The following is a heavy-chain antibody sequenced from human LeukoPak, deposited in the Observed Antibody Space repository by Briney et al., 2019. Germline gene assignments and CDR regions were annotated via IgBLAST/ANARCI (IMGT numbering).Heavy chain of an antibody. CDR2: IRNKAYSYST. CDR1: GFTFSEHY. Sequence: PGGSLRLSCAGSGFTFSEHYMDWVRQAPGKGLEWVGRIRNKAYSYSTEYAASVKGRFTISRDDSKNSLYLQMNSLKIEDTALYYCARVRGGSLWDLDYWGQGTLVTVPS. D-gene: IGHD5-18*01. J-gene: IGHJ4*02. CDR3: ARVRGGSLWDLDY. V-gene: IGHV3-72*01.